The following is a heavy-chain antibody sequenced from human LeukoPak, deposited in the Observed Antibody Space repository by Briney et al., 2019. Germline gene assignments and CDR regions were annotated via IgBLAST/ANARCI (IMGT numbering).Heavy chain of an antibody. CDR2: LSGNGGKT. CDR1: GFAFSSYA. D-gene: IGHD4-17*01. CDR3: AKTLFPMTTVTRGFDY. Sequence: GGSLRLSCAASGFAFSSYAMSWVRQGPGKGLEWVSALSGNGGKTYYADSVKGRLTISRDNSKNTLYLQVNSLRAEDTAVYYRAKTLFPMTTVTRGFDYWGQGTLVTVSS. J-gene: IGHJ4*02. V-gene: IGHV3-23*01.